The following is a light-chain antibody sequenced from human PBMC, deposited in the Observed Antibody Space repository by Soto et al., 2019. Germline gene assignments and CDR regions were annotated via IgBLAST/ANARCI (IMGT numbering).Light chain of an antibody. J-gene: IGLJ1*01. CDR1: NSDVGGYNY. CDR3: SSYTSISTLYV. CDR2: EVS. Sequence: QSVLTQPASVSGSPGQSITISCTGTNSDVGGYNYVSWYQQHPGKAPELMIYEVSHRPSGVSNRFSGSKSDNTASLTISGLQAEDEADYYCSSYTSISTLYVFRTGTKLTVL. V-gene: IGLV2-14*01.